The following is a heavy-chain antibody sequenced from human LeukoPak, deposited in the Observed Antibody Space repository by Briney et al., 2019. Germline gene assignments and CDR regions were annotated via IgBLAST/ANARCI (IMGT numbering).Heavy chain of an antibody. CDR1: GGSISSYY. V-gene: IGHV4-59*01. J-gene: IGHJ4*02. CDR2: IYYSGST. D-gene: IGHD3-22*01. Sequence: SETLSLTCTVSGGSISSYYWSWIRQPPGKGLEWIGYIYYSGSTNYNPSLKSRVTISVDTSKNQFSLKLSSVTAADTAVYYCARLGGSGYYYLYYWGQGTLVTVSS. CDR3: ARLGGSGYYYLYY.